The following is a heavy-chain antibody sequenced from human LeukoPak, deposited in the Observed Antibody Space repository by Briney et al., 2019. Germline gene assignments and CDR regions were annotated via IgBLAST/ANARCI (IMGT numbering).Heavy chain of an antibody. J-gene: IGHJ4*02. CDR1: GASITSYY. CDR3: ATTQGNLFDY. Sequence: SETLSLTCTVSGASITSYYWSWIRQPPGKGLEWIGYVYYSGGTTYTPSLKSRVPMSVDTSKNQFSLNLSSVTAADTAVYYCATTQGNLFDYWGQGTLVTVSS. V-gene: IGHV4-59*08. D-gene: IGHD3-10*01. CDR2: VYYSGGT.